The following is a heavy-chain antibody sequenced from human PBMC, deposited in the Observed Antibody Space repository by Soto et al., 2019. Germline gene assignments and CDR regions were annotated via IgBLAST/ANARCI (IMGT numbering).Heavy chain of an antibody. J-gene: IGHJ6*02. CDR1: GGSINNYY. D-gene: IGHD3-16*01. Sequence: XATLSLFFTVSGGSINNYYWSWIGQPPGKGLEWIGYIYYTGNTNYNPSLKSRVTISVDTSKNQVSLKLRSVTAADTAMYYCAGDQGVQGDYYGMDVWGQGTLVTVSS. CDR3: AGDQGVQGDYYGMDV. V-gene: IGHV4-59*01. CDR2: IYYTGNT.